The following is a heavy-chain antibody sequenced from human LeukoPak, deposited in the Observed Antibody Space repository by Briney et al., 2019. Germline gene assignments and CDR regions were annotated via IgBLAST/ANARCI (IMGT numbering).Heavy chain of an antibody. Sequence: PGGSLRLSCVASGFTFTRYAMGWVRQAPGKGPEWVSAISGSGGNTYYADSVKGRFTISRDNSKNTLYLQMNSLRAEDTAIYYCAKEESGVPAANWGPGTLVIVSS. CDR2: ISGSGGNT. J-gene: IGHJ4*02. CDR3: AKEESGVPAAN. CDR1: GFTFTRYA. V-gene: IGHV3-23*01. D-gene: IGHD2-2*01.